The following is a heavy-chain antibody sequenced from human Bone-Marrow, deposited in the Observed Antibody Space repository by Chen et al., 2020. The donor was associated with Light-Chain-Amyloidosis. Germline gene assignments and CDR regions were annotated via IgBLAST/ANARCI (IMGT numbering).Heavy chain of an antibody. CDR2: IYPADSDA. CDR1: GYTFPDYW. CDR3: ARRRDGYNFDY. D-gene: IGHD5-12*01. Sequence: EVQLEQSGPEGKKPGESLMISCKGSGYTFPDYWIGWVRQMPGKGLEWLGVIYPADSDARYSPSFEGQVTISADKSITTAYLQWRSLKASDTAMYYCARRRDGYNFDYWGQGTLVTVSS. V-gene: IGHV5-51*01. J-gene: IGHJ4*02.